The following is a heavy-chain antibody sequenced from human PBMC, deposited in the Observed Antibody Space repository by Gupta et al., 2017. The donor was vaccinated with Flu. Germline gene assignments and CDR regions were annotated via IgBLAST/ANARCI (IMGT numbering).Heavy chain of an antibody. CDR3: AREGRDSRSHGMDV. Sequence: QVQLQESGPGLVKPSETLSLTCAVSGYSISSGYYWGWIRQPPGKGLEWIGSIYQSGRTYYPPALKSRVTISVDTSKNQLSLKLRSVTAADTAVYYCAREGRDSRSHGMDVWGQGTTVTVSS. J-gene: IGHJ6*02. CDR1: GYSISSGYY. D-gene: IGHD6-13*01. V-gene: IGHV4-38-2*02. CDR2: IYQSGRT.